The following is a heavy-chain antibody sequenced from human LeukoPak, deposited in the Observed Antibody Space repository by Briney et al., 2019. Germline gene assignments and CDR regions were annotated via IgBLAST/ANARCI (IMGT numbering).Heavy chain of an antibody. D-gene: IGHD1-14*01. CDR1: GFTFTTYV. Sequence: GGSLRLSCAASGFTFTTYVMGWVRQAPGTGLEWVSSISGTSVNIEYADSVKGRFTISRDNSKNTLYLQMNSLRAEDTAVYYCAKKLPANREFDYWGQGTLVTVSS. J-gene: IGHJ4*02. V-gene: IGHV3-23*01. CDR3: AKKLPANREFDY. CDR2: ISGTSVNI.